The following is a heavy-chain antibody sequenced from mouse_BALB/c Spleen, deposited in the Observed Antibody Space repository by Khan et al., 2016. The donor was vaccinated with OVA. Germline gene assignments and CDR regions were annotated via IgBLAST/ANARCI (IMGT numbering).Heavy chain of an antibody. CDR3: ARTTAGTEVDY. D-gene: IGHD3-3*01. Sequence: QVQLQQSGPELVKPGASVKISCKASGYSFTSYYIHWVKQRPGQGLEWIGWIFPGSGNTKYNEKFKGKATLTADTSSSTAYMQLSSLTSEDYAVYFCARTTAGTEVDYWGQGTTLTVSS. CDR1: GYSFTSYY. V-gene: IGHV1-66*01. CDR2: IFPGSGNT. J-gene: IGHJ2*01.